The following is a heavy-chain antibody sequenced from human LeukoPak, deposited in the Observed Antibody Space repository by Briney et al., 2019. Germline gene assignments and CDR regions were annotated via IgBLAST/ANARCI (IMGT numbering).Heavy chain of an antibody. CDR3: ARDTLFGVTDAFDI. V-gene: IGHV3-66*02. CDR1: GFTVSSNY. D-gene: IGHD3-10*01. Sequence: GSLRLSCAASGFTVSSNYMSWVRQAPGKELEWVSVIYSGGSTYYADSVKGRFTISRDNSKNTLYLQMNSLRAEDTAVYYCARDTLFGVTDAFDIWGQGTMVTVSS. CDR2: IYSGGST. J-gene: IGHJ3*02.